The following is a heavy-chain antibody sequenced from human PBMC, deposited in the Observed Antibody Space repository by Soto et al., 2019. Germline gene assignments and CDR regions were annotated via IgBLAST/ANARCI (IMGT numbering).Heavy chain of an antibody. Sequence: EVQLLESGGGLVQPGGSPRLSCGASGFTFSDNAMTWVRQAPGKGREWVSSISDDGDSTYYADSVKGRFTISRDKYKNTLFLQMGSLGAEDTAVYYCAKSISTAVNNGFDVWGQGTSVTVSS. CDR3: AKSISTAVNNGFDV. D-gene: IGHD6-13*01. CDR2: ISDDGDST. J-gene: IGHJ6*02. V-gene: IGHV3-23*01. CDR1: GFTFSDNA.